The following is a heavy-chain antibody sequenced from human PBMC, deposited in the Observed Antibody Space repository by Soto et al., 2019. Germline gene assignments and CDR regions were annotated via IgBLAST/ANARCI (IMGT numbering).Heavy chain of an antibody. V-gene: IGHV1-18*01. J-gene: IGHJ4*02. D-gene: IGHD3-3*01. CDR2: ISAYNGNT. CDR1: GYTFTSYG. CDR3: ARDRNDFWSGYYTAHFDY. Sequence: VQLVQSGAEVKKPGASVKVSCKASGYTFTSYGISWVRQAPGQGLEWMGWISAYNGNTNYAQKLQGRVTMTTDTSTSTAYMELRSLRSDDTAVYYCARDRNDFWSGYYTAHFDYWGQGTLVTVSS.